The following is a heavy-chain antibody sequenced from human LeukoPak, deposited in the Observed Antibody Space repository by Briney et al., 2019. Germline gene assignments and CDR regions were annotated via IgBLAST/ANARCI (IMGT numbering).Heavy chain of an antibody. CDR2: IGISITTT. J-gene: IGHJ5*02. V-gene: IGHV3-48*04. CDR3: AGLGELFPFDP. D-gene: IGHD3-10*01. CDR1: GFTFSSYS. Sequence: GGSLRLSCAASGFTFSSYSMNWVRQAPGKGLEWVSYIGISITTTYYADSVKGRFTISRDNAKNSLYLQMNSLRAEDTALYYCAGLGELFPFDPWGQGTLVTVSS.